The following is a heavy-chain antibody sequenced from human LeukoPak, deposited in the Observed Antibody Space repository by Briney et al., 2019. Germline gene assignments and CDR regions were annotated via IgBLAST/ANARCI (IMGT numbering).Heavy chain of an antibody. D-gene: IGHD4-17*01. CDR2: IKQDGSEK. J-gene: IGHJ4*02. Sequence: PGGSLRLSCAASGFTFSSYWMCWVRQAPGKGLEWVANIKQDGSEKYYVDPVKGRFTISRDNAKNSLHLQLNSLRAEDTAVYYCASGARGTREGGDLYSFDYWGQGTLVTVSS. CDR1: GFTFSSYW. CDR3: ASGARGTREGGDLYSFDY. V-gene: IGHV3-7*01.